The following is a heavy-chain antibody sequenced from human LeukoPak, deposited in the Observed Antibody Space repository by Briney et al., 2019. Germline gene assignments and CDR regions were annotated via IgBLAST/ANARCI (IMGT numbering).Heavy chain of an antibody. CDR3: AKAFREFGSSSYSSFDI. CDR1: GFTFTNYA. D-gene: IGHD6-13*01. Sequence: GGSLRLSCAASGFTFTNYAMSWVRQAPGKGLEWVSGLSDSGDETHYSDSVKGRFTISRDNSKNILYLQMNSLRVEDTAAYYCAKAFREFGSSSYSSFDIWGQGTLVTVSS. CDR2: LSDSGDET. J-gene: IGHJ3*02. V-gene: IGHV3-23*01.